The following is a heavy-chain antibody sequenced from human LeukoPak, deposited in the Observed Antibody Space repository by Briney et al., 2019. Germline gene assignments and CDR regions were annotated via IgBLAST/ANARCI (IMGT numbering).Heavy chain of an antibody. CDR2: IIPIFRTT. CDR3: AKDDGSATMGFDS. J-gene: IGHJ5*01. CDR1: GGTFTNYA. V-gene: IGHV1-69*05. Sequence: ASVKVPCKASGGTFTNYAFSWVRQAPGQGLEWMGGIIPIFRTTNYAEHFQGRVTITTDESTSTAYLDLSSLRSEDTAVYYCAKDDGSATMGFDSWGQGTLVSVSS.